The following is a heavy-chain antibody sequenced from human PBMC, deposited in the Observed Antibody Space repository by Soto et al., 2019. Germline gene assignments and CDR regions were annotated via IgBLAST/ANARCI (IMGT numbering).Heavy chain of an antibody. V-gene: IGHV1-46*03. D-gene: IGHD3-16*01. CDR2: INPSGGNI. CDR3: GSDGGSPRFDY. Sequence: QVQLVQSGAEVKKPGASVKVSCKASGYTFTTYYIHWVRQAPGQGLEWMGIINPSGGNITYAQKFQGRVTITSDTSTSTVYMELRSLRSEDTAVYYCGSDGGSPRFDYWGQGALVTVS. J-gene: IGHJ4*02. CDR1: GYTFTTYY.